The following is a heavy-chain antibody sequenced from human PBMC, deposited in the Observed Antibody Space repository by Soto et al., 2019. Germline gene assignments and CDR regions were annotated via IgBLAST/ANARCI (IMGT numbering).Heavy chain of an antibody. CDR3: ASALVGATITPWYFDY. J-gene: IGHJ4*02. V-gene: IGHV3-48*01. D-gene: IGHD1-26*01. CDR2: ISSSSSTI. CDR1: GFTFSSYS. Sequence: PGGPLRLSCAASGFTFSSYSMNWVRQAPGKGLEWVSYISSSSSTIYYADSVKGRFTISRDNAKNSLFLQMNSLRAEDTAVYYCASALVGATITPWYFDYWGQGTLVTVSS.